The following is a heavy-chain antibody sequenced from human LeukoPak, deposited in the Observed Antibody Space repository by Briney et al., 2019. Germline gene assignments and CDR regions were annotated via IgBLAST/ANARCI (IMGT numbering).Heavy chain of an antibody. CDR2: IYPSGSTTYNPHSGST. V-gene: IGHV4-4*07. CDR3: ARDRGGNREVDY. J-gene: IGHJ4*02. D-gene: IGHD4-23*01. CDR1: GGSISNYY. Sequence: SGTLSLTCTVSGGSISNYYWSWIRQPAGKGLEWIGRIYPSGSTTYNPHSGSTTYNPSLKSRVTMSVDTSKNQFSLRLSSVTAADTALYYCARDRGGNREVDYWGQGILVTVSS.